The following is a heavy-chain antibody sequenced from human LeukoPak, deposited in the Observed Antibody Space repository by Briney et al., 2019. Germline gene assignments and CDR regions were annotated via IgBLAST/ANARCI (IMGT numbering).Heavy chain of an antibody. CDR3: AKEYRYCSGGSCYGGLDY. CDR2: ISGSGGST. CDR1: GFTFSSYG. D-gene: IGHD2-15*01. J-gene: IGHJ4*02. Sequence: PGGSLRLSCAASGFTFSSYGMTWVRQAPGKGLEWVSGISGSGGSTYYADSVKGRFTISRDNSKNTLYLQMNSLRAEDTAVYYCAKEYRYCSGGSCYGGLDYWGQGTLVTVSS. V-gene: IGHV3-23*01.